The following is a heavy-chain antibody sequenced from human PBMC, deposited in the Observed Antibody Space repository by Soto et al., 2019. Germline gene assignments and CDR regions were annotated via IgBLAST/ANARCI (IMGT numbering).Heavy chain of an antibody. J-gene: IGHJ4*02. Sequence: PGGPLRLSCAGSGFTYDNYAMSWVRQAPGKGLEWVSAITGSGGFTYYTDSVKGRFTISRDNSKNTLYLQMNSLRAEDTAVYYCAKDREWELEGWDYWGQGTLVTVSS. CDR3: AKDREWELEGWDY. D-gene: IGHD1-26*01. CDR2: ITGSGGFT. CDR1: GFTYDNYA. V-gene: IGHV3-23*01.